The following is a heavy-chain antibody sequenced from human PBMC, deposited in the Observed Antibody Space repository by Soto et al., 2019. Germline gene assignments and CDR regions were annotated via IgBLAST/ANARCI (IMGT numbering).Heavy chain of an antibody. J-gene: IGHJ6*02. Sequence: PGGSLRLSCAASGFTFSSYGMHWVRQAPGKGLEWVAVISYDGSNKYYADSVKGRFTISRDNSKNTLYLQTNSLRAEDTAVYYCAKDSSERDFWSGYYGAPNYYYYYGMDVWGQGTTVTVSS. V-gene: IGHV3-30*18. CDR2: ISYDGSNK. D-gene: IGHD3-3*01. CDR1: GFTFSSYG. CDR3: AKDSSERDFWSGYYGAPNYYYYYGMDV.